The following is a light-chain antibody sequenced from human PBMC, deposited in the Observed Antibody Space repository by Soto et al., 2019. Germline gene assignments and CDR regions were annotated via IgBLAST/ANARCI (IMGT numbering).Light chain of an antibody. CDR3: QQLNSYVFT. J-gene: IGKJ3*01. CDR1: QAVSRY. CDR2: AAS. V-gene: IGKV1-9*01. Sequence: DIQLTQSPSFLSASVGDRVTITCRASQAVSRYLAWYQQKPGKAPNLLIYAASTLQSGVPSRFSGSGSGTEFTLTISSLQPVDFATYYCQQLNSYVFTFGPGTKVDIK.